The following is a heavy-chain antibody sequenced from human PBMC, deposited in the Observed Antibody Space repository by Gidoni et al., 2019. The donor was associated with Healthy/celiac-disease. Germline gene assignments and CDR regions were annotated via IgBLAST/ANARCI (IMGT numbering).Heavy chain of an antibody. Sequence: EVQLVQSGAEVKKQGESLKISCKGSGSSFTRYWIGWVRQMPGKGLEWMGIIYPGDSDTRYSPSFQGQVTISADKSISTAYLQWSSLKASDTAMYYCARRYDILTGYSGLNWYFDLWGRGTLVTVSS. CDR1: GSSFTRYW. D-gene: IGHD3-9*01. CDR2: IYPGDSDT. J-gene: IGHJ2*01. V-gene: IGHV5-51*03. CDR3: ARRYDILTGYSGLNWYFDL.